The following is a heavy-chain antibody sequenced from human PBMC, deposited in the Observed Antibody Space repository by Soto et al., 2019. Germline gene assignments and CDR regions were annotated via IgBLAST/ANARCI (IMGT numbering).Heavy chain of an antibody. D-gene: IGHD3-22*01. CDR3: ARDLYYYDSSGDWYFDL. CDR2: ISAYNGNT. Sequence: ASVKVSCKASGYTFTSYGISWVRQAPGQGLEWMGWISAYNGNTNYAQKLQGRVTMTKDTSTSTAYMELRSLRSDDTAVYYCARDLYYYDSSGDWYFDLWGRGTLVTVSS. CDR1: GYTFTSYG. V-gene: IGHV1-18*01. J-gene: IGHJ2*01.